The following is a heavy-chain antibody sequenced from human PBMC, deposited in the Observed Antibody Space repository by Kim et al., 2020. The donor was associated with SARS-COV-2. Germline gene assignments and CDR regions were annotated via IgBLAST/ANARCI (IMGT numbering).Heavy chain of an antibody. D-gene: IGHD3-22*01. CDR2: ISFDGSNQ. Sequence: GGSLGLSCAASGFTFSSCGMHWLRQAPGKGLEWVTMISFDGSNQYYADSVKGRFTISRDNSKNTLSLQMNSLRAEDTAVYYCAKDRRGYSPFEYWGHGTL. J-gene: IGHJ4*01. V-gene: IGHV3-30*18. CDR1: GFTFSSCG. CDR3: AKDRRGYSPFEY.